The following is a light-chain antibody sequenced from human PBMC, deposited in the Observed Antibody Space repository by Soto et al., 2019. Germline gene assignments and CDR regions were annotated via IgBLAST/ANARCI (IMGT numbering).Light chain of an antibody. Sequence: EVVLTQSPGTLSLSPGERVTLSCRASQSVSSNYLAWYQHKPGQAPRLLIFGASNRATGIPDRFRGSGSGTAFTLTISGLKPEDFAVYYCQQYRGLTLTFGGGTKLDI. CDR1: QSVSSNY. J-gene: IGKJ4*01. CDR3: QQYRGLTLT. CDR2: GAS. V-gene: IGKV3-20*01.